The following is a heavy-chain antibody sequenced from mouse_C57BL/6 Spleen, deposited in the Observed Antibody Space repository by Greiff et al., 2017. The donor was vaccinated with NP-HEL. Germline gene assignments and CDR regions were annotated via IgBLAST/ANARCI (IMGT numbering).Heavy chain of an antibody. D-gene: IGHD1-3*01. Sequence: EVKLMESGGGLVKPGGSLKLSCAASGFTFSDYGMHWVRQAPEKGLEWVAYISSGSSTIYYADTLKGRFTISGDNAKKTLFLQMTSLRSEDTAMYCCARPQLNWAWFAYWGQGTLVTVSA. V-gene: IGHV5-17*01. CDR3: ARPQLNWAWFAY. CDR2: ISSGSSTI. CDR1: GFTFSDYG. J-gene: IGHJ3*01.